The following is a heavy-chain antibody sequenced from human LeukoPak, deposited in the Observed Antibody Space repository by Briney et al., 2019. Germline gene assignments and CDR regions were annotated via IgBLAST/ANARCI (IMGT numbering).Heavy chain of an antibody. D-gene: IGHD2-2*01. CDR2: IIPILGIA. J-gene: IGHJ6*02. Sequence: GASVTVSCKASGGTFSSYAISWVRQAPGQGLEWMGRIIPILGIANYAQKFQGRVTITADKSTSTAYMELSSLRSEDTAVYYCARDDRVVVPAAHDYYYGMDVWDQGTTVTVSS. V-gene: IGHV1-69*04. CDR3: ARDDRVVVPAAHDYYYGMDV. CDR1: GGTFSSYA.